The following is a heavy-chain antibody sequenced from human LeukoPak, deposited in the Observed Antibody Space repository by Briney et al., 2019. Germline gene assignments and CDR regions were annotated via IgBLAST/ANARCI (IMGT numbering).Heavy chain of an antibody. CDR2: IIGGGGST. J-gene: IGHJ3*02. CDR3: AKEYCGGDCRAFDI. D-gene: IGHD2-21*02. Sequence: GGSLRLSCAASGFTFDDYAMHWVRQAPGKGLEWVSLIIGGGGSTYYADSVRGRCTISRDNSKNSLYLQMNSLRTEDTALYYCAKEYCGGDCRAFDIWGQGTMVTVSS. V-gene: IGHV3-43*02. CDR1: GFTFDDYA.